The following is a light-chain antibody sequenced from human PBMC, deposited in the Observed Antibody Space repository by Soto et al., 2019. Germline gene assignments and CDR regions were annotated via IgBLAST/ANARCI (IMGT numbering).Light chain of an antibody. CDR3: QQYNSYPYT. V-gene: IGKV1-5*03. J-gene: IGKJ2*01. CDR2: EAS. Sequence: DIQMTQSPSTLSASVGDRVTITCRASQSTNTWLAWYQQKSGKAPKLLISEASTLEGGVPSRFSGSGSGTEFTLTISSLQPDDFATYYCQQYNSYPYTFGLGTKLEVK. CDR1: QSTNTW.